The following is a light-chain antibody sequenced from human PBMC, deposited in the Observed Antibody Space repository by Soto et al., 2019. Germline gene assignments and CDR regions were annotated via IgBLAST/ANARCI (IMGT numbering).Light chain of an antibody. CDR2: KAS. V-gene: IGKV1-5*03. CDR1: QSISTW. J-gene: IGKJ1*01. CDR3: QQYNSYSPT. Sequence: DIQMTQSPSSVSAYVGDRVTIACRASQSISTWLAWYQQEPGKAPKLLIHKASSLQSGVPSRFSGSGSGTDFTLTISSLHPDDFATYYCQQYNSYSPTFGQGTKVDI.